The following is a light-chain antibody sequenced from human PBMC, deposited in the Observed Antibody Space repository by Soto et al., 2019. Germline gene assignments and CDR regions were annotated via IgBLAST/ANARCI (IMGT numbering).Light chain of an antibody. J-gene: IGKJ3*01. V-gene: IGKV4-1*01. CDR2: WAS. CDR1: QSVLYSSNNKNY. Sequence: DIVMTQSPDSLAVSLGERAPINCKSSQSVLYSSNNKNYLAWYQQKPGQPPKLLISWASTRESGVPDRFSGSGSGTDFTLTIRSLQAEDVAVYYCQQYYSIPLTFGPGTKVDIK. CDR3: QQYYSIPLT.